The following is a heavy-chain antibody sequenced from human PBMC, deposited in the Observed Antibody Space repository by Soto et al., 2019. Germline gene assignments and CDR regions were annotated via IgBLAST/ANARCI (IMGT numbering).Heavy chain of an antibody. V-gene: IGHV3-30-3*01. Sequence: QVQLVESGGDVVQPGRSLRLSCAASGFTFSSYAMHWVRQAPGKGLEWVAVISYDGSNKYYADSVKGRFTISRDNSKNTLDLQINSLTSEDTAVDYCARSEGSSWFKRYLRKYYYYGMDVWGQGATVTVSS. CDR3: ARSEGSSWFKRYLRKYYYYGMDV. J-gene: IGHJ6*02. D-gene: IGHD6-13*01. CDR2: ISYDGSNK. CDR1: GFTFSSYA.